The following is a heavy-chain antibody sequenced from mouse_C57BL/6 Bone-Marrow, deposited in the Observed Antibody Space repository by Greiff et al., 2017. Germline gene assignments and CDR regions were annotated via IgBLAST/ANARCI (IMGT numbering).Heavy chain of an antibody. V-gene: IGHV2-9-1*01. CDR1: GFSLTSYA. CDR3: ARIGPGAY. J-gene: IGHJ3*01. D-gene: IGHD3-3*01. CDR2: IWTGGGT. Sequence: VKVVESGPGLVAPSQSLSITCTASGFSLTSYAISWVRQPPGKGLEWLGVIWTGGGTNYNSALNSRLSISKDNSKSQVFLKMTSLQTDDTAGYYCARIGPGAYWGQGTLVTVSA.